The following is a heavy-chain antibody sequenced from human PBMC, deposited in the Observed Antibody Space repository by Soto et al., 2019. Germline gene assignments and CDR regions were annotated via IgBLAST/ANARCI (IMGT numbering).Heavy chain of an antibody. Sequence: EVQLLESGGGMVQPGGSLRLSCAASGFTISSYAMSWVRQAPGKGLEWVSAISDRGDTTHYADAVKGRFTISRDTSKSTFYLQMSALRAEDTAVYYCAKDIPGTTSFDYWGQGTLVTVSS. J-gene: IGHJ4*02. D-gene: IGHD1-7*01. CDR1: GFTISSYA. CDR3: AKDIPGTTSFDY. CDR2: ISDRGDTT. V-gene: IGHV3-23*01.